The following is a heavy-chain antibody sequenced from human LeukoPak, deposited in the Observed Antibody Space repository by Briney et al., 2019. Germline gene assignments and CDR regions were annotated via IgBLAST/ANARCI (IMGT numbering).Heavy chain of an antibody. CDR3: ARQPPYSSTFDI. J-gene: IGHJ3*02. CDR1: GASINRSSYS. D-gene: IGHD2-21*01. V-gene: IGHV4-39*01. Sequence: SETLSLTCTVSGASINRSSYSWAWIRQPPGQGLEWIGSMSHSESPYCNPSLRSRVTISVDTSKNQLSHRLTSVTAADRAVYYCARQPPYSSTFDIWGQGTMVTVSS. CDR2: MSHSESP.